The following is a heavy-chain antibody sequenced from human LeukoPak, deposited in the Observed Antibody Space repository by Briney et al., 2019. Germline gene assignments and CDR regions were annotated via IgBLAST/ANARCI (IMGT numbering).Heavy chain of an antibody. CDR2: ISSSGSTI. CDR1: GFTFSSYE. J-gene: IGHJ6*03. Sequence: GGSLRLSCAASGFTFSSYEMNWVRQAPGKGLEWVSYISSSGSTIYYADSVKGRFTISRDNTKKSLYLQMNSLRAEDTAVYYCTRAPGYCSGGSCYHYYNMDVWGKGTTVTVSS. CDR3: TRAPGYCSGGSCYHYYNMDV. D-gene: IGHD2-15*01. V-gene: IGHV3-48*03.